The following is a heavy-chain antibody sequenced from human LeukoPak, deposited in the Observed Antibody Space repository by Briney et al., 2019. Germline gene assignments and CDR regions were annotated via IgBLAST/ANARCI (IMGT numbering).Heavy chain of an antibody. V-gene: IGHV3-11*01. CDR2: ISRGGDTI. J-gene: IGHJ6*03. CDR3: ARGGDFWSGYSRGYYMDV. Sequence: PGGSLRLSCAASGFTFSDYYMTWIRQSPGKGLEWISDISRGGDTINYVDSVKGRFTMSRDNAKNSLDLQMNSLRAEDTAVYYCARGGDFWSGYSRGYYMDVWGKGTTVTVSS. CDR1: GFTFSDYY. D-gene: IGHD3-3*01.